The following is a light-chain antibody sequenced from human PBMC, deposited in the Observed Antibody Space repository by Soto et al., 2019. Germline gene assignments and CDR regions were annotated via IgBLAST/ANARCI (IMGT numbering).Light chain of an antibody. CDR2: EVS. Sequence: QSALTQPASVSGSPGQSITISCTGSSSDVGRYNYVSWYHQHPGKAPKLMTYEVSNRPSGVSIRFSGSKSGNTASLTISGLQAEDEADYYCSSYTSSKSVVFGGGTKLTVL. V-gene: IGLV2-14*01. CDR1: SSDVGRYNY. CDR3: SSYTSSKSVV. J-gene: IGLJ2*01.